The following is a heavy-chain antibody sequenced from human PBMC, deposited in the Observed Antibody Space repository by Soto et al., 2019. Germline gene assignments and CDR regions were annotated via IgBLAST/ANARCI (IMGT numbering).Heavy chain of an antibody. CDR3: AGARATIAAAAIFDC. CDR1: GGSISTSNW. V-gene: IGHV4-4*02. D-gene: IGHD6-13*01. CDR2: VYRTGST. J-gene: IGHJ4*02. Sequence: QVQLQESGPGLVKPSGTLSLTCAVSGGSISTSNWWSWVRQPPGKGLGWIGEVYRTGSTNYNPSPESRLTISVNKSKNQFSLKLPPVTAAETAVYSWAGARATIAAAAIFDCWGQGTLVTVSS.